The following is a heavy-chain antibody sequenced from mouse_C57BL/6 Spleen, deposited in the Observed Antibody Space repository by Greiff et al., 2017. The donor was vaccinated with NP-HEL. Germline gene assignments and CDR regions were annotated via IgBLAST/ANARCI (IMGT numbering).Heavy chain of an antibody. D-gene: IGHD2-1*01. CDR1: GFTFSDAW. CDR3: TRHYGNYGAMDY. CDR2: IRNKANNHAT. J-gene: IGHJ4*01. Sequence: EVQLVESGGGLVQPGGSMKLSCAASGFTFSDAWMDWVRQSPEKGLEWVAEIRNKANNHATYYAESVKGRFTISRDDSKSSVYLQMNSLRAEDTGIYYCTRHYGNYGAMDYWGQGTSVTVSS. V-gene: IGHV6-6*01.